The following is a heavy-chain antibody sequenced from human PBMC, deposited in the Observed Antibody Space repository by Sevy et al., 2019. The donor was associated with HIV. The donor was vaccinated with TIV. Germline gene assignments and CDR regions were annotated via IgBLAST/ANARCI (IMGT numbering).Heavy chain of an antibody. Sequence: ASVKVSCKASGYTFTSYGISWVRQAPGQGLEWMGWISAYNGNTNYAQKLQGRVTMTTDTSTSKAYMELRSLRSDDTAVYYCARDQKLGARLLYGMDVWGQGTTVTVSS. CDR2: ISAYNGNT. D-gene: IGHD7-27*01. V-gene: IGHV1-18*01. J-gene: IGHJ6*02. CDR1: GYTFTSYG. CDR3: ARDQKLGARLLYGMDV.